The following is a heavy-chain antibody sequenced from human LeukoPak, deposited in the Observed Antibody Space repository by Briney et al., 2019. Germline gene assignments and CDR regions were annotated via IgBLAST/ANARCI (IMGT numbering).Heavy chain of an antibody. J-gene: IGHJ4*02. CDR1: GYTLTELS. D-gene: IGHD3-3*01. CDR2: FDPEDGET. V-gene: IGHV1-24*01. Sequence: GASVKVSCKVSGYTLTELSMHWVRQAPGKGLEWMGGFDPEDGETIYAQKFQGRVTMTEDTSTDTAYMELNSLRAEDTAVYYCAKEIFGVVISDYWGQGTLVTVSS. CDR3: AKEIFGVVISDY.